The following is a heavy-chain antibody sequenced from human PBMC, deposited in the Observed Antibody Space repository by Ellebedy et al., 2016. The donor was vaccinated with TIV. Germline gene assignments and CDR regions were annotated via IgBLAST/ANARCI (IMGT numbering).Heavy chain of an antibody. V-gene: IGHV3-23*01. CDR2: LNAGGDDT. Sequence: GESLKISCAGSGFTFSSFAMHWVRQAPGKGLEWLPVLNAGGDDTYSADSVKGRFTVTRDNSKNTLFLQMNGRRAEDTAVYYCAKGSSSGFSYDRVGFQSWGQGTLVTVSS. J-gene: IGHJ5*02. CDR3: AKGSSSGFSYDRVGFQS. CDR1: GFTFSSFA. D-gene: IGHD5-18*01.